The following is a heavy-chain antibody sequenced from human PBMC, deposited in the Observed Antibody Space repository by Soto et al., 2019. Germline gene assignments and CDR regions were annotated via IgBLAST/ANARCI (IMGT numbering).Heavy chain of an antibody. Sequence: GGSLRLSCAASGFTVSSNYMSWVRQAPGKGLEWVSVIYSGGTTYYADSVKGRFTISRDNSKNTLYLQMNSLRAEDTAVYYCAGSGYYHNSGMDVWGQGTTVTVSS. CDR1: GFTVSSNY. V-gene: IGHV3-66*01. CDR3: AGSGYYHNSGMDV. CDR2: IYSGGTT. D-gene: IGHD3-22*01. J-gene: IGHJ6*02.